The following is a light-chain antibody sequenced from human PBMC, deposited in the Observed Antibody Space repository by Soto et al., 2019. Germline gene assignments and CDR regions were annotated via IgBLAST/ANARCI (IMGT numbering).Light chain of an antibody. CDR1: HDIGNY. J-gene: IGKJ3*01. Sequence: DIQMTQSPSSLSASVGDRVTITCLASHDIGNYLNWYQQKPGKAPKLLIYYASNLETGVSSRFSGSGSGTDFTFTISSLQPEDIATYFCQQYENLTRCILGPGTKVDIK. V-gene: IGKV1-33*01. CDR2: YAS. CDR3: QQYENLTRCI.